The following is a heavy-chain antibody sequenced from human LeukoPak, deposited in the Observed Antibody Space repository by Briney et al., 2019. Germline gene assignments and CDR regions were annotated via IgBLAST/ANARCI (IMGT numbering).Heavy chain of an antibody. Sequence: GGSLRLSCAASGFTFSSYVMHWVRQAPGKGLEWVAIISYDGSNEYYADSVKGRFTISRDNAKNSLYLQMNSLRAEDTAVYYCARDGWFGESLDYWGQGTLVTVSS. V-gene: IGHV3-30*04. CDR3: ARDGWFGESLDY. D-gene: IGHD3-10*01. J-gene: IGHJ4*02. CDR1: GFTFSSYV. CDR2: ISYDGSNE.